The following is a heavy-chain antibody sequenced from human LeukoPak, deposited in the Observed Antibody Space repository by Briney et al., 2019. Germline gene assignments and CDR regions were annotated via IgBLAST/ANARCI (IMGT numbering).Heavy chain of an antibody. Sequence: PGGSLRLSCAASGFTFSSYAMSWVRQAPGKGLEWVSAISGSGGSTGYADSVKGRFAISRDNSKNTVFLHMNSLRVEETAVYYCARGVYWSLDYWGQGTPVTVSS. J-gene: IGHJ4*02. CDR1: GFTFSSYA. CDR3: ARGVYWSLDY. V-gene: IGHV3-23*01. D-gene: IGHD1-1*01. CDR2: ISGSGGST.